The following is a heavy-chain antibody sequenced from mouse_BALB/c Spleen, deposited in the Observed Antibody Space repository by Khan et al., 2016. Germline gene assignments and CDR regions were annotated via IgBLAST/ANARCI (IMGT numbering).Heavy chain of an antibody. J-gene: IGHJ4*01. D-gene: IGHD2-4*01. Sequence: EVELVESGGGLVKPGGSLKLSCAASGFTFSSYVMSWVRQTPEKRLEWVASISTGGDIYYPDSVKGRFTISRDNARNILYLQMASLRSDDTSMYYCASGDYDRGYYYSIDYWGQGTSVTVSS. V-gene: IGHV5-6-5*01. CDR2: ISTGGDI. CDR3: ASGDYDRGYYYSIDY. CDR1: GFTFSSYV.